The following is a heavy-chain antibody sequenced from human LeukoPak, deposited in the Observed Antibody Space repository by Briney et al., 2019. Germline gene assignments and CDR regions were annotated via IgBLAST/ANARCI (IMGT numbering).Heavy chain of an antibody. V-gene: IGHV3-64*01. J-gene: IGHJ4*02. CDR1: GFTFSRYA. D-gene: IGHD5-18*01. CDR3: ARKGYSYGYSDY. CDR2: ISSNGGTT. Sequence: GGSLRLSCAASGFTFSRYAMHWVRQAPGKGLEYVSAISSNGGTTYYANSVKGRFTVSRDNSKNTLYLQMGSLRGEDMAVYYCARKGYSYGYSDYCAQGTLVTVSS.